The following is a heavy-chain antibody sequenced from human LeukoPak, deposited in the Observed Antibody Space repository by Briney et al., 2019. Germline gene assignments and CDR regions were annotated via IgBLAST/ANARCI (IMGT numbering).Heavy chain of an antibody. CDR1: GFTFSSYG. CDR3: ARDSVGATGY. D-gene: IGHD1-26*01. CDR2: ISYHGSNK. J-gene: IGHJ4*02. V-gene: IGHV3-30*03. Sequence: GGSLRLSCAASGFTFSSYGMHWVRQAPGKGLEWVALISYHGSNKYYADSVKGRFTISRDNAKNSLYLQMNSLRAEDTAVYYCARDSVGATGYWGQGTLVTVSS.